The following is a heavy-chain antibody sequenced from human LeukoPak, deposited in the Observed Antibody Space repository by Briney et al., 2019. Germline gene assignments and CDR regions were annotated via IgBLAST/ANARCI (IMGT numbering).Heavy chain of an antibody. V-gene: IGHV1-8*01. CDR3: ARVRYNWNQNSGFDY. CDR1: GYTFTSYD. Sequence: ASVKVSCKASGYTFTSYDINWVRQATGQGLEWMGWMNPNSGNTGYAQKFQGRVTMTRDTSISTAYMELSRLRSDDTAVYYCARVRYNWNQNSGFDYWGQGTLVTVSS. CDR2: MNPNSGNT. J-gene: IGHJ4*02. D-gene: IGHD1-20*01.